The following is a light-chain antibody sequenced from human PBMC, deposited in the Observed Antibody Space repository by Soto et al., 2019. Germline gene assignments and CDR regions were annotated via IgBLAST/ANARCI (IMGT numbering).Light chain of an antibody. Sequence: QSALTQPASVSGSPGQSITISCTGTSSDVGSYNFVSWYQQHPGKAPKLMIYEGYKRPSGVSNRLSGAKSGNTAYLTISGVQAEDVADYYFCSYAGSSPNVVFGGGTKVTVL. CDR3: CSYAGSSPNVV. CDR2: EGY. J-gene: IGLJ2*01. V-gene: IGLV2-23*01. CDR1: SSDVGSYNF.